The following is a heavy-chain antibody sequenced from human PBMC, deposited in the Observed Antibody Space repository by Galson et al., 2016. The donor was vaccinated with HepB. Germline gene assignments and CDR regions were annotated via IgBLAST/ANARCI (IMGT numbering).Heavy chain of an antibody. CDR1: GFTFNKPW. D-gene: IGHD3-22*01. CDR2: INQDGSES. CDR3: ARKKYYYDTSPLGWFDP. Sequence: SLRLSCAASGFTFNKPWMTWVRQAPGKRPEWVATINQDGSESTYVDSVKGRFIISRDNAKNSLSLQMNSLRPEDAAVYYCARKKYYYDTSPLGWFDPWGQGTLVTVSS. J-gene: IGHJ5*02. V-gene: IGHV3-7*03.